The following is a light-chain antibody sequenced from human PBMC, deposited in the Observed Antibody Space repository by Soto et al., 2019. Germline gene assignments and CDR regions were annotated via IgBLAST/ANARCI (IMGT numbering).Light chain of an antibody. CDR3: MQALQTPRT. CDR2: LGS. Sequence: DIVMTQSPLSLPVTPGEPASISCRSSQSLLHSNGYNYLDWYLQKPGQSPQLLIYLGSNRASGVPDRFSGSGSGTDFTLKISRVEAEDVGVYYCMQALQTPRTFVQGTKVESK. V-gene: IGKV2-28*01. J-gene: IGKJ1*01. CDR1: QSLLHSNGYNY.